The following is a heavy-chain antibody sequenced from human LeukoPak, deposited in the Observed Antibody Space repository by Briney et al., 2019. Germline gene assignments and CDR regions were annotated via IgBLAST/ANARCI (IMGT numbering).Heavy chain of an antibody. D-gene: IGHD1-26*01. Sequence: SVKVSCKASGGTFSSYAISWVRQAPGQGLEWMGGIIPIFGTANYAQKFQGRVTITADESTNTAYMELSSLRSEDTAVYYCASRRSGSYDYYYYMDVWGKGTTVTVSS. CDR3: ASRRSGSYDYYYYMDV. CDR1: GGTFSSYA. CDR2: IIPIFGTA. V-gene: IGHV1-69*13. J-gene: IGHJ6*03.